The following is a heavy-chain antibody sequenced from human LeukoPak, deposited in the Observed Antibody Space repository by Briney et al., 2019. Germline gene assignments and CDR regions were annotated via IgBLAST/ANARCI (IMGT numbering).Heavy chain of an antibody. CDR1: GFTFSSYA. Sequence: PGGSLRPSCAASGFTFSSYAMSWVRQAPGKGLEWVSAISGSGGSTYYADSVKGRSAISRDNSKNTLYLQMNSLRAEDTAVYYCAKSHYYGSGSYYKGGVYYFDYWGQGTLVTVSS. D-gene: IGHD3-10*01. J-gene: IGHJ4*02. V-gene: IGHV3-23*01. CDR3: AKSHYYGSGSYYKGGVYYFDY. CDR2: ISGSGGST.